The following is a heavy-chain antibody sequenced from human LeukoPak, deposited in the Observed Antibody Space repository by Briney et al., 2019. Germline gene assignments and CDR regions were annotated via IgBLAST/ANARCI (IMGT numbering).Heavy chain of an antibody. CDR1: GGSVSSGSYY. CDR2: IYWDDDK. CDR3: ARGEVLSPFDY. V-gene: IGHV2-5*08. J-gene: IGHJ4*02. Sequence: TLSLTCTVSGGSVSSGSYYWNWIRQPPGKALEWLALIYWDDDKRYSPSLKSRLTITKDTSKNQVVLTMTNMDPVDTGTYYCARGEVLSPFDYWGQGTLVTVSS. D-gene: IGHD3-10*01.